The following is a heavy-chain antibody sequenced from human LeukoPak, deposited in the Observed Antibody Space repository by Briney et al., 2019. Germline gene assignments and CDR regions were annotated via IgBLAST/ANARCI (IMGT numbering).Heavy chain of an antibody. Sequence: ASVKVSCKASGYTFTSYGIAWVRQAPGQGLQWMGWISANNGDTSYSQKLQGRVTMTTDTSTNTAYMELRSLTSDDTAVYYCARDPPGLTLGSPGDYWGQGTLVTVSS. CDR1: GYTFTSYG. CDR3: ARDPPGLTLGSPGDY. V-gene: IGHV1-18*01. CDR2: ISANNGDT. D-gene: IGHD3-16*01. J-gene: IGHJ4*02.